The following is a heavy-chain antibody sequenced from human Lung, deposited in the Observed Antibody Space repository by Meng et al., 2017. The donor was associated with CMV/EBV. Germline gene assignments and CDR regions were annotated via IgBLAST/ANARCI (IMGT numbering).Heavy chain of an antibody. CDR1: GFTFSTYA. J-gene: IGHJ4*02. D-gene: IGHD2-2*01. Sequence: SXAASGFTFSTYAMHWVRQAPGKGLEWVAVISYDGSNKYYADSVTGRFTISRDNSKNTLYLQMNSLRAEDTAVYYCARSREPVVPAAFAYWGQGTLVXVSS. CDR2: ISYDGSNK. CDR3: ARSREPVVPAAFAY. V-gene: IGHV3-30*04.